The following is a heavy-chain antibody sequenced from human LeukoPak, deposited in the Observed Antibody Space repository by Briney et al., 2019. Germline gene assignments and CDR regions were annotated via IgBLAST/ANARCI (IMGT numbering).Heavy chain of an antibody. CDR3: ARDLVSF. D-gene: IGHD2/OR15-2a*01. Sequence: PGGSLRLSCAASGFNFNIYWMSWVRQAPGEGLEWVANIKHDGREKYYVDSVKGRFTISRDNAKNSLYLQINSLRVEDTAVYYCARDLVSFWGQGTLVTVSS. CDR1: GFNFNIYW. V-gene: IGHV3-7*01. J-gene: IGHJ4*02. CDR2: IKHDGREK.